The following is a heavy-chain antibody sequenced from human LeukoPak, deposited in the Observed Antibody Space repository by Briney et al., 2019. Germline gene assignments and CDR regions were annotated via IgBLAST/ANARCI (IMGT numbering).Heavy chain of an antibody. CDR1: GGSISSYY. D-gene: IGHD3-10*01. V-gene: IGHV4-59*08. CDR3: ARHFYGSGSYSGFDY. CDR2: IHDSGST. Sequence: SETLSLTCTVSGGSISSYYWSWIRQPPGKGLEWIAYIHDSGSTNYNPSLKSRVTISVDTSKNQFSLKLSSVTAADTAVYYCARHFYGSGSYSGFDYCGQGTLVTVSS. J-gene: IGHJ4*02.